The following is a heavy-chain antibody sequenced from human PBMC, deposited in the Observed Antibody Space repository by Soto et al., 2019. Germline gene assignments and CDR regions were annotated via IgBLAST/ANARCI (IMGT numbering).Heavy chain of an antibody. CDR1: GFTFSDYY. V-gene: IGHV3-11*01. J-gene: IGHJ5*02. CDR2: ISSSGSTI. D-gene: IGHD6-6*01. Sequence: LRLSCAASGFTFSDYYMSWIRQAPGKGLEWVSYISSSGSTIYYADSVKGRFTISRDNAKNSLYLQMNSLRAEDTAVYYCARDSRLEYSSSVRFDPWGQGTLVTVSS. CDR3: ARDSRLEYSSSVRFDP.